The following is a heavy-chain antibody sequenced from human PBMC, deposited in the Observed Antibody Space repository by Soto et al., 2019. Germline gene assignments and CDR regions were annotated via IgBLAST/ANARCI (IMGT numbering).Heavy chain of an antibody. CDR1: GYTFNTYL. J-gene: IGHJ6*02. CDR2: ISISTGDT. CDR3: ARDGPGRPYGMDV. Sequence: QVQLVQSGAEVKKPGASVTVSCKASGYTFNTYLIAWVRQAPGQGLEWMGWISISTGDTDYAQNLQGRVTLTTDPSSSTAYMELKCLRPDDTALYYCARDGPGRPYGMDVWGQGTPVIVSS. V-gene: IGHV1-18*01. D-gene: IGHD6-6*01.